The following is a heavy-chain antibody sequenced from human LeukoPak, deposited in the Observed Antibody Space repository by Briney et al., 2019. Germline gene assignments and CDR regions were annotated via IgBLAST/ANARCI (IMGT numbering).Heavy chain of an antibody. CDR1: AYTLTELS. J-gene: IGHJ4*02. V-gene: IGHV1-24*01. Sequence: GASVKVSCKVSAYTLTELSMHWVRQAPGKGLEWMGGFDPEDGESIYAQKFQGRVTMTEDTSTDTAYMELSSLRSEDTAVYYCATYPILEVYGHEYFDYWGQGTLVTVSS. CDR2: FDPEDGES. CDR3: ATYPILEVYGHEYFDY. D-gene: IGHD2-21*01.